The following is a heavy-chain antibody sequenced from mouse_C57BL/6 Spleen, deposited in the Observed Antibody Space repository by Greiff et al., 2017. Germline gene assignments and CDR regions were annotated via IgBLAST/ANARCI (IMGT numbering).Heavy chain of an antibody. V-gene: IGHV1-82*01. CDR2: IYPGDGDT. Sequence: VQLQQSGPELVKPGASVKISCKASGYAFSSSWMNWVKQRPGKGLEWIGRIYPGDGDTNYNGKFKGKATLTADKSSSTAYMQLSSLTSEYSAVYFCGYGSSYHYAMDYWGQGTSVTVSS. J-gene: IGHJ4*01. D-gene: IGHD1-1*01. CDR3: GYGSSYHYAMDY. CDR1: GYAFSSSW.